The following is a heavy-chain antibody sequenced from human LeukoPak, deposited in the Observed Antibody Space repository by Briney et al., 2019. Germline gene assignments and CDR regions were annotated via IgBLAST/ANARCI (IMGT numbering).Heavy chain of an antibody. CDR1: GGSISSDY. CDR2: LYTSGNT. D-gene: IGHD1-26*01. Sequence: SETLSLTCTVSGGSISSDYWSWIRQPAGKGLEWIGRLYTSGNTKYNPSLKSRVTVSVDTSKNQFSLKLSSVTAADKAVYYCARRYSGSYGLYSHHSMDVWGKGTTVTISS. V-gene: IGHV4-4*07. CDR3: ARRYSGSYGLYSHHSMDV. J-gene: IGHJ6*03.